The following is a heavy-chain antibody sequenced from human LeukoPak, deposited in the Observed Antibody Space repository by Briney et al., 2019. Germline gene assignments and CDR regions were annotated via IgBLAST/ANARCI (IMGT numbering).Heavy chain of an antibody. CDR3: ARQYSGSYSSRWFDP. Sequence: SETLSLTCTVSGGSISSYYWSWIRQPPGKGLEWIGYIYYSGSTNYNPSLKSRVTISVDTSKNQFSLKLSSVTAADTAMYYCARQYSGSYSSRWFDPWGQGTLVTVSS. CDR1: GGSISSYY. CDR2: IYYSGST. V-gene: IGHV4-59*08. J-gene: IGHJ5*02. D-gene: IGHD1-26*01.